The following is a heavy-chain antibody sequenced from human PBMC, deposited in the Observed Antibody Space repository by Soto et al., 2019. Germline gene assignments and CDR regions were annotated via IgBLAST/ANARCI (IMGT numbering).Heavy chain of an antibody. D-gene: IGHD2-15*01. CDR2: IIPMFGTT. Sequence: ASVKVSCKASGSTFTGYYMHWVRQAPGQGLEWMGGIIPMFGTTKYAQRFQGRLTVSADGSTSTAYMELSSLRSEDTAVYYCARGVVVVAASQLGWFDPWGQGTLVTVSS. V-gene: IGHV1-69*13. CDR1: GSTFTGYY. J-gene: IGHJ5*02. CDR3: ARGVVVVAASQLGWFDP.